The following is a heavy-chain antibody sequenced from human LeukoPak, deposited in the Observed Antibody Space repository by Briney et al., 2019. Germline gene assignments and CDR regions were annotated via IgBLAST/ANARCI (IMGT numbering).Heavy chain of an antibody. CDR2: IDSDGSST. CDR3: SRDRRYGGMDV. J-gene: IGHJ6*02. D-gene: IGHD3-10*01. Sequence: PGGSLRLSCAASGFTFSSYWMHWVRQAPGEGLVWVSRIDSDGSSTSYADSVKGRFTISRDNAKNTLYLQLNSLRAEDTAVYYCSRDRRYGGMDVWGQRTTVTVSS. CDR1: GFTFSSYW. V-gene: IGHV3-74*01.